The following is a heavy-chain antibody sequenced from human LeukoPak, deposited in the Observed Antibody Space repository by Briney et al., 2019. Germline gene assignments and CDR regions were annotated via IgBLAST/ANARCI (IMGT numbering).Heavy chain of an antibody. J-gene: IGHJ4*02. D-gene: IGHD3-10*01. CDR3: ARTGVTMVRGVTHYYFDY. CDR1: GFTFSSYW. Sequence: GGSLRLSCATSGFTFSSYWMSWVRQAPGKGLEWVSYISSSGSTIYYADSVKGRFTISRDNAKNSLYLQMNSLRAEDTAVYYCARTGVTMVRGVTHYYFDYWGQGTLVTVSS. V-gene: IGHV3-48*04. CDR2: ISSSGSTI.